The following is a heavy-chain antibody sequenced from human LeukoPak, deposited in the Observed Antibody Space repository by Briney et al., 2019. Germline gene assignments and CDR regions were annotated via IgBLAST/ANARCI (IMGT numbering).Heavy chain of an antibody. CDR3: ARAGIYDSSGYYSAGFDY. Sequence: PSETLSLTCTVSGGSISSGGYYWSWLRQHPGTGLEWIGYIYYSGSTYYNPSLKSRVTISVDTSKNQFSLKLSSVTAADTAVYYCARAGIYDSSGYYSAGFDYWGQGTLVTVSS. V-gene: IGHV4-31*03. D-gene: IGHD3-22*01. J-gene: IGHJ4*02. CDR2: IYYSGST. CDR1: GGSISSGGYY.